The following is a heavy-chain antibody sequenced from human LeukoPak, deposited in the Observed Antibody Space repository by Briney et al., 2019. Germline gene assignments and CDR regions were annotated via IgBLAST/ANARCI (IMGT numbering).Heavy chain of an antibody. CDR2: IYHSGST. CDR1: GYSISSGYY. CDR3: ARDNYKKYYFDY. Sequence: SETLSLTCTVSGYSISSGYYWGWIRQPPGKGLEWIGSIYHSGSTYYNPSLKSRVTISVDTSKNQFSLKLSSVTAADTAVYYCARDNYKKYYFDYWGQGTLVTVSS. V-gene: IGHV4-38-2*02. D-gene: IGHD4-11*01. J-gene: IGHJ4*02.